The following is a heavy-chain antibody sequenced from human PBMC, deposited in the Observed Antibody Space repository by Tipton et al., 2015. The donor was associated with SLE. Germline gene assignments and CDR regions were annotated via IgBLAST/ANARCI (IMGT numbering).Heavy chain of an antibody. J-gene: IGHJ6*03. CDR3: ARVHWVGYYCYYMDV. CDR1: GFTFSSYE. V-gene: IGHV3-48*03. Sequence: QLVQSGGGLVQPGGSLRLSCAASGFTFSSYEMNWVRQAPGKGLEWVSYISSSGSTIYYADSVKGRFTISRDNAKNSLYLQMNSLRAEDTAVYYCARVHWVGYYCYYMDVWGKGTTVTVSS. D-gene: IGHD2-15*01. CDR2: ISSSGSTI.